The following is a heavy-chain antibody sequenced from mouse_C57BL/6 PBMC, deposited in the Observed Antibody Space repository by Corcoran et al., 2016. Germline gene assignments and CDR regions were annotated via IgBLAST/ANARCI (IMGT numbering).Heavy chain of an antibody. D-gene: IGHD1-1*01. CDR3: ARGYGSSPVYYAMDY. CDR1: GYTFTDYY. V-gene: IGHV1-19*01. J-gene: IGHJ4*01. CDR2: INPYNGGT. Sequence: EVQLQQSGPVLVKPGASVKMSCKASGYTFTDYYMNWVKQSHGKSLEWIGVINPYNGGTSYNQKFKGKATLTVDKSSSTAYMELNSLTSEDSAVYYCARGYGSSPVYYAMDYWGQGTSVTVSS.